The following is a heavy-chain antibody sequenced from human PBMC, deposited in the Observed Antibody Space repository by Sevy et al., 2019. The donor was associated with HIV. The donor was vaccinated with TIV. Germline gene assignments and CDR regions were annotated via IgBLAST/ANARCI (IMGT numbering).Heavy chain of an antibody. V-gene: IGHV3-48*03. CDR1: GFPFSSYE. CDR3: ARDLPPSATTVAHFDC. CDR2: ITNSGTTK. D-gene: IGHD4-17*01. Sequence: GGYLRLSCTASGFPFSSYEMNCVRQAPGKGLEWVSYITNSGTTKYYSDSVRGRFTISRDNARNSLHLQMNSLRAEDTSVYYCARDLPPSATTVAHFDCWGQGTPVTVSS. J-gene: IGHJ4*02.